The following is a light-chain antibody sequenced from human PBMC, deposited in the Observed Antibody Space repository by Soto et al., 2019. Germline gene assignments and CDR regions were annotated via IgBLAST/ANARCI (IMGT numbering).Light chain of an antibody. CDR1: SGSIASNY. Sequence: NFMLTQPHSVSESPGKTVTISCTRTSGSIASNYVQWYQQRPGSAPTTVIYEDNQRPSGVPDRFSGSIDSSSNSASLTISGLKTEDEADYDCQSYDTTKGGVIFGGGTKLTVL. V-gene: IGLV6-57*04. J-gene: IGLJ2*01. CDR2: EDN. CDR3: QSYDTTKGGVI.